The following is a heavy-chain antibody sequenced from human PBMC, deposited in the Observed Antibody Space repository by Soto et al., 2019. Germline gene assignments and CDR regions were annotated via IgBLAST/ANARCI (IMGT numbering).Heavy chain of an antibody. Sequence: QVKLQESGPGLVKPSQTLSLTCSVSGESISSGGYYWSWIRHHPGKGLEWIGYIYDSESAYYNPSLKSRVTISMDTSKNHFAMRLSSVTAADTAVYYCARASSSSSAADYWGQGTLATVSS. V-gene: IGHV4-31*03. CDR2: IYDSESA. D-gene: IGHD6-6*01. CDR3: ARASSSSSAADY. CDR1: GESISSGGYY. J-gene: IGHJ4*02.